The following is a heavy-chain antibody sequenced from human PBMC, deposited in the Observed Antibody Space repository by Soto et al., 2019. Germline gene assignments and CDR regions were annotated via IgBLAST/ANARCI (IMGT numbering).Heavy chain of an antibody. J-gene: IGHJ4*02. CDR2: ISYDGSNK. CDR3: ARDLGYCSSTSCYSPYYFDY. Sequence: PGGSLRLSCAASGFTFSSYAMHWVRQAPGKGLEWVAVISYDGSNKYYADSVKGRFTISRDNSKNTLYLQMNSLRAEDTAVYYCARDLGYCSSTSCYSPYYFDYWGQGTLVTVSS. D-gene: IGHD2-2*02. V-gene: IGHV3-30-3*01. CDR1: GFTFSSYA.